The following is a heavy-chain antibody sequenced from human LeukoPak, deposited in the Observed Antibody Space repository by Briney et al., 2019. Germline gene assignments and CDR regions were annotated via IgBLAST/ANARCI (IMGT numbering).Heavy chain of an antibody. V-gene: IGHV4-39*07. J-gene: IGHJ4*02. Sequence: PSETLSLTCTVSGGSISSSSYYWGWIRQPPGKGLEWIGSIYYSGSTYYNPSLKSRVTISVDTSKNQFSLKLSSVTAADTAVYYCARDRRLLGELDYWGQGTLVTVSS. CDR2: IYYSGST. CDR1: GGSISSSSYY. CDR3: ARDRRLLGELDY. D-gene: IGHD2/OR15-2a*01.